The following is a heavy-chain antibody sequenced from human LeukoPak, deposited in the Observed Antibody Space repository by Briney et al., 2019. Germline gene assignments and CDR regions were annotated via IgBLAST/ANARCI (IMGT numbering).Heavy chain of an antibody. CDR1: GGSFSGYY. Sequence: PSETLSLTCAVYGGSFSGYYWSWIRQPPGKGLEWIGEINHSGSTNYNPSLKSRATISVDTSKNQFSLKLSSVTAADTAVYYCARARYYYDSSGYLDYWGQGTLVTVSS. D-gene: IGHD3-22*01. CDR3: ARARYYYDSSGYLDY. V-gene: IGHV4-34*01. CDR2: INHSGST. J-gene: IGHJ4*02.